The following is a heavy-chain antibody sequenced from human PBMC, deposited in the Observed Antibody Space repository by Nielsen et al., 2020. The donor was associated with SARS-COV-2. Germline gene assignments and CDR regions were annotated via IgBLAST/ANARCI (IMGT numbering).Heavy chain of an antibody. D-gene: IGHD2-2*01. CDR1: GGSISSSNW. V-gene: IGHV4-4*02. CDR2: IYHSGST. Sequence: SETLSLTCAVSGGSISSSNWWSWVRQPPGKGLEWIGEIYHSGSTNYNPSLKSRVTISVDTSKNQFSLKLSSVTAADTAVYYCARFKGYCSSTSCNDAFDIWGQGTMVTVSS. J-gene: IGHJ3*02. CDR3: ARFKGYCSSTSCNDAFDI.